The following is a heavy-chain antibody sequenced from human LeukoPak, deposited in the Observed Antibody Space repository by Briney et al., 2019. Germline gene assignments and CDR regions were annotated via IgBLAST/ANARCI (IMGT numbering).Heavy chain of an antibody. J-gene: IGHJ6*03. Sequence: GGSLRLSCTVSGFTFSRYVMSWVRQAPGKGLEWVSSISSSSSYIYYADSVKGRFTISRDNAKNSLYLQMNSLRAEDTAVYYCARGSRIAAADHYYYYYMDVWGKGTTVTVSS. V-gene: IGHV3-21*01. CDR1: GFTFSRYV. D-gene: IGHD6-13*01. CDR3: ARGSRIAAADHYYYYYMDV. CDR2: ISSSSSYI.